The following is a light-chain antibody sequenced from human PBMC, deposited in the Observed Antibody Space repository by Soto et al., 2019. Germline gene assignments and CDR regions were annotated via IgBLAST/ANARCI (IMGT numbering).Light chain of an antibody. CDR3: GTWRGSLSAVV. J-gene: IGLJ2*01. V-gene: IGLV1-51*01. CDR2: DNY. CDR1: NSNLENDY. Sequence: QSVLTQPPSVSAAPGQKVTISCSGSNSNLENDYVFWYQQFPGTAHKLLIYDNYKRPSGIPDRFSGSKSGTSATLGITGLQTGDEADYYCGTWRGSLSAVVFGGGTQLTVL.